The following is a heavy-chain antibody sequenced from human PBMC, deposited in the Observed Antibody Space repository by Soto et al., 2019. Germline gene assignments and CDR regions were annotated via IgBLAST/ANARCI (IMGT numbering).Heavy chain of an antibody. CDR3: ARLPQDYYYHGMDV. Sequence: PGESLKISCKGSGYSFSTFWIGWVRQMPGKGLEWMGIIYPSDSDTRYSPSFQGQVTISADKSSRTAYLQWGSLKASDSAMYYCARLPQDYYYHGMDVWGQGTKVTVSS. CDR2: IYPSDSDT. V-gene: IGHV5-51*01. CDR1: GYSFSTFW. J-gene: IGHJ6*02.